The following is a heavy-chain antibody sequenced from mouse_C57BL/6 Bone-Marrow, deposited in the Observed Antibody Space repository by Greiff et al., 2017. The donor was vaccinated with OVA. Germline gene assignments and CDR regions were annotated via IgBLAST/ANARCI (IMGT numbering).Heavy chain of an antibody. Sequence: QVQLQQSGPELVKPGASVKLSCKASGYTFTSYDINWVKQRPGQGLEWIGWIYPRDGSTKYNEKFKGKATLTVDTSSSTAYMELSSLTAEDSAVYYCARHGYTYYYYAMDYWGQGTSVTVSS. CDR2: IYPRDGST. V-gene: IGHV1-85*01. CDR3: ARHGYTYYYYAMDY. D-gene: IGHD2-2*01. J-gene: IGHJ4*01. CDR1: GYTFTSYD.